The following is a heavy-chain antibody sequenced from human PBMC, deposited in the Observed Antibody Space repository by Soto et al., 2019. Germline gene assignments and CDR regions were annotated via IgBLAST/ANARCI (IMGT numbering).Heavy chain of an antibody. CDR2: IIPIFGTR. J-gene: IGHJ5*02. V-gene: IGHV1-69*13. CDR3: ARDGSDYSTSGHYDP. CDR1: GGTHSSYA. D-gene: IGHD3-22*01. Sequence: SVKVSCKVTGGTHSSYAITWVRQAPGQGLEWMGGIIPIFGTRDYAQKFQGRVTITADPSTSTAYLELSGLTSDDTAVYYCARDGSDYSTSGHYDPWGQGTLVTVSS.